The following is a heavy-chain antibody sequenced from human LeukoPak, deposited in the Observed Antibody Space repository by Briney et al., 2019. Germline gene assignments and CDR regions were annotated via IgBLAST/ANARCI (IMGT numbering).Heavy chain of an antibody. CDR1: GGSISSYY. J-gene: IGHJ1*01. D-gene: IGHD3-22*01. CDR3: ASGYGYFQH. V-gene: IGHV4-59*01. CDR2: IYYSGST. Sequence: SETLSLTCTVSGGSISSYYWSWIRQPPGKGLEWIGYIYYSGSTYYNPSLKRRVTISVDTSKNQFSLKLSSVTAADTAVYYCASGYGYFQHWGQGTLVTVSS.